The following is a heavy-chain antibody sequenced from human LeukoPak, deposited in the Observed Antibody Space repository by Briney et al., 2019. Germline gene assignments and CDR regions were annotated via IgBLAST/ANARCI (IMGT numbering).Heavy chain of an antibody. CDR2: KDYSGST. V-gene: IGHV4-59*01. J-gene: IGHJ5*02. CDR3: ARSRGGFGDYGSWFDP. CDR1: GGSISRYY. D-gene: IGHD4-17*01. Sequence: TSETLSLTCTVSGGSISRYYWSWIRQPPGKGLEWIGYKDYSGSTNYNRSLKSRVTISVDTSKNQFSLKLNSVTPADTAVYYCARSRGGFGDYGSWFDPWGQGTLVTVSS.